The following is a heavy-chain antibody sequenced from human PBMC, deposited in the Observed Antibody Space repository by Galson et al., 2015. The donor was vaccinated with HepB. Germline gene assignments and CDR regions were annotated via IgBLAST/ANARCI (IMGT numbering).Heavy chain of an antibody. CDR2: IIPILGIA. CDR1: GGTFSSYA. D-gene: IGHD5-24*01. V-gene: IGHV1-69*04. J-gene: IGHJ5*02. Sequence: SVKVSCKASGGTFSSYAISWVRQAPGQGLEWMGRIIPILGIANYAQKFQGRVTITADKSTSTAYMELSSLRSEDTAVYYCARDGYNIKHFQWFDHWGQGTLVTVSS. CDR3: ARDGYNIKHFQWFDH.